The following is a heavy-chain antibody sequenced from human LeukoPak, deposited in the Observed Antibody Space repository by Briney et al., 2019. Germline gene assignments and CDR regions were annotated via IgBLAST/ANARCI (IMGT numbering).Heavy chain of an antibody. CDR3: ARLMVGS. J-gene: IGHJ4*02. CDR2: IKNKTDGGKT. Sequence: GGSLRLSCAASGFTFSNDWMRWVRQAPGKGLEWVGRIKNKTDGGKTDYAAPGKGKITIARANTKNTLHLQMNSLKTEETAVYYCARLMVGSWDQGTLVTVS. D-gene: IGHD4/OR15-4a*01. V-gene: IGHV3-15*01. CDR1: GFTFSNDW.